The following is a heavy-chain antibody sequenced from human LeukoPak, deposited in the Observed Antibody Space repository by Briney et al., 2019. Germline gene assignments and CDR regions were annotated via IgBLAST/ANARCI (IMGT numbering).Heavy chain of an antibody. CDR2: VYYSGST. CDR3: ARDVVYYYDSSGYLDY. V-gene: IGHV4-39*07. J-gene: IGHJ4*02. D-gene: IGHD3-22*01. CDR1: GGSISSSSIY. Sequence: SETLSLTCTVSGGSISSSSIYWGWIRQPPGKGLEWIGSVYYSGSTYYNPSIESRVTISADTPKNQFSLKLTSVTAADTAVYYCARDVVYYYDSSGYLDYWGQGTLVTVSS.